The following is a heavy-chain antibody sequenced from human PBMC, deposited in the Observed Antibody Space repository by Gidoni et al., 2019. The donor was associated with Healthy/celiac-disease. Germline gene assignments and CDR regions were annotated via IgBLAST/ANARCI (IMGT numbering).Heavy chain of an antibody. Sequence: QLQLQESGPGLVKPSETLSLTCTVSGGSISISSYYWGWIRQPPGKGLEWIGSIYYSGSTYYNPSLKSRVTISVDTSKNQFSLKLSSVTAADTAVYYCARLDDYSNYFGDYYYMDVWGKGTTVTVSS. CDR2: IYYSGST. CDR1: GGSISISSYY. V-gene: IGHV4-39*01. CDR3: ARLDDYSNYFGDYYYMDV. D-gene: IGHD4-4*01. J-gene: IGHJ6*03.